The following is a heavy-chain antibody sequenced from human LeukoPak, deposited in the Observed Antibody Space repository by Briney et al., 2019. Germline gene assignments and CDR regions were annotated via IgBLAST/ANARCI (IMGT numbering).Heavy chain of an antibody. CDR1: GFTFSNYW. D-gene: IGHD2-15*01. CDR3: ARGGFRFEY. J-gene: IGHJ4*02. CDR2: IKNDGSEK. Sequence: GGSLRLSCTASGFTFSNYWMTWVRQAPGKGLEWVTNIKNDGSEKHYVDSVKGRFTISRDNAKNSLYLQMNSLRAEDTAVYYCARGGFRFEYWGQGALVTVSS. V-gene: IGHV3-7*05.